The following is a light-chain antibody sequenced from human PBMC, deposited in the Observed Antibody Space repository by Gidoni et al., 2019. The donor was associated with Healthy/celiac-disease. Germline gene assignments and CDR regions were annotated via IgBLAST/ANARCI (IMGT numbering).Light chain of an antibody. CDR3: QQSYSTPT. V-gene: IGKV1-39*01. CDR1: QSISSY. CDR2: AAS. J-gene: IGKJ4*01. Sequence: DIQMTQSPSSLSASVGDRVTITCRARQSISSYLNWYQQKPGKAPKLLIYAASSLQSGVQSRFSGSGSGTDFTITISSLQPEDFATYYYQQSYSTPTFGGGTKVEIK.